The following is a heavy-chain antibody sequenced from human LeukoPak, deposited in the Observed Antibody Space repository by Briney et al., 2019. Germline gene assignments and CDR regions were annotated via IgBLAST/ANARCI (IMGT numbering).Heavy chain of an antibody. V-gene: IGHV3-7*01. D-gene: IGHD6-13*01. J-gene: IGHJ4*02. CDR3: ARDRYSSSWYHTHLVAFDY. Sequence: GGSLRLSCAASGFTFSSYWMSWVRQAPGKGLEWVANIKQDGSEKYYVDSVKGRFTISRDNAKNSLYLQMNSLRAEDTAVYYCARDRYSSSWYHTHLVAFDYWGQGTLVTVSS. CDR2: IKQDGSEK. CDR1: GFTFSSYW.